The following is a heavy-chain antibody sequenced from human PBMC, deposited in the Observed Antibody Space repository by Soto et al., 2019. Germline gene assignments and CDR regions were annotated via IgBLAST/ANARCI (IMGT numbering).Heavy chain of an antibody. Sequence: QVQLVESGGGVVRPGRSLRLSCAASGFTLSSYAMYWVRQAPGKGLEWVAFISCDGNNGYADSVKGRFTISRDNSKNTVYLQMNSLRGEDTAVYYCARDRSDVWGQGTLVTVSS. CDR2: ISCDGNNG. J-gene: IGHJ4*02. CDR1: GFTLSSYA. V-gene: IGHV3-30-3*01. CDR3: ARDRSDV.